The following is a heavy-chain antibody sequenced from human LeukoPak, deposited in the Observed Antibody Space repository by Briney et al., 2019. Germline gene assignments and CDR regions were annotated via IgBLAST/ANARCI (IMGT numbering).Heavy chain of an antibody. J-gene: IGHJ4*02. Sequence: PSETLSLTCTVSGGSISSYYWGWIPQPPRKGLEWIGYIYYSGSTTYNPSLKSRVTISVDTSKNQFSLKLSSVTAADTAVYYCVRAYYFDSWGQGTLVTVSS. CDR3: VRAYYFDS. CDR1: GGSISSYY. CDR2: IYYSGST. V-gene: IGHV4-59*08.